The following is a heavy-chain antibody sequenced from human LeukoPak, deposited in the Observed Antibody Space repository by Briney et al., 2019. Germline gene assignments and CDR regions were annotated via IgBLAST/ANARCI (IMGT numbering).Heavy chain of an antibody. V-gene: IGHV3-23*01. Sequence: PGGSLRLSCAASGFTFSSYAMSWVRQAPGKGLEWVSAISGSGGSTYYADSVKGRFTISRDNSKNTLYLQMNSLRAEDTAVYYCAKDLMVIAAAGTSYYFDYWGQGTLVTVSS. D-gene: IGHD6-13*01. CDR1: GFTFSSYA. CDR3: AKDLMVIAAAGTSYYFDY. CDR2: ISGSGGST. J-gene: IGHJ4*02.